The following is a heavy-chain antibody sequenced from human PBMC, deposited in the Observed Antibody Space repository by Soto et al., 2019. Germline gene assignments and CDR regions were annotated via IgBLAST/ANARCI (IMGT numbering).Heavy chain of an antibody. Sequence: QVQLVESGGGVVQPGRSLRLSCAASGFTFSSHAMHWVRQAPGKGLEWVAVISYDGSNKYYAYSVKGRFTISRDNSKNTVNLQMDSLRAEDTALYYCARDSRVERWLQLPDYGGQGTLVTVSS. D-gene: IGHD5-12*01. J-gene: IGHJ4*02. CDR1: GFTFSSHA. CDR2: ISYDGSNK. V-gene: IGHV3-30-3*01. CDR3: ARDSRVERWLQLPDY.